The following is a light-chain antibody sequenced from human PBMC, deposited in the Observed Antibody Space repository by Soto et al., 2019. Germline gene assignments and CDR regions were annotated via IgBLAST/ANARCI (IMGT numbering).Light chain of an antibody. CDR1: QSISNW. CDR2: KAS. J-gene: IGKJ1*01. V-gene: IGKV1-5*03. CDR3: QQYSTYPRT. Sequence: DIQMTQSPSTLSASVGDRVTITCRASQSISNWLAWYPQKPGKAPRLLIHKASNLESEFPSRFSGSGSGTEFTLTISSLQPDDFATYYCQQYSTYPRTFGQGTKVEIK.